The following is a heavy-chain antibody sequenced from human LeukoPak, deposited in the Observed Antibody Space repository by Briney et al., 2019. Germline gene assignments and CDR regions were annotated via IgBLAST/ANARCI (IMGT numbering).Heavy chain of an antibody. D-gene: IGHD2-15*01. Sequence: PSETLSLTCSVSGSSLRSDRHNWAWVRQSADKGLEHIGSVDQTGSPYYNPPLKSRVTISVDTSNKQFSLNLTSVTAADTAVYYCARDLGGYPFFMDVWGKGITVTVSS. CDR3: ARDLGGYPFFMDV. J-gene: IGHJ6*03. V-gene: IGHV4-39*07. CDR2: VDQTGSP. CDR1: GSSLRSDRHN.